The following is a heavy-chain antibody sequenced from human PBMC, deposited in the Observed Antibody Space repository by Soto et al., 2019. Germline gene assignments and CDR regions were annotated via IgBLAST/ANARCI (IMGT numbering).Heavy chain of an antibody. D-gene: IGHD3-3*01. CDR1: GFTFGSYA. Sequence: GGSLRLSCAASGFTFGSYAMTWVRQAPGKGLEWVSGILPSGSTTYYADSVKGRFTISRDNSKDTLYLQMSSLRAEDTAVYYCARGYYDFWSGYWAHGMDVWGQGTTVTVSS. J-gene: IGHJ6*02. V-gene: IGHV3-23*01. CDR2: ILPSGSTT. CDR3: ARGYYDFWSGYWAHGMDV.